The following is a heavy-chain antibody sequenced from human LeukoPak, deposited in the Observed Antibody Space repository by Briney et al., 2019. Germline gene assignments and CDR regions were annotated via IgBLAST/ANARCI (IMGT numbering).Heavy chain of an antibody. J-gene: IGHJ5*02. CDR1: GFTFSDYY. CDR3: AKGAELLWFGETSPFDP. Sequence: GGSLRLSCAASGFTFSDYYMSWIRQAPGKGLEWVSYISSSGNTVYYADSVKGRFTISRDNSKNTLYLQMNSLRAEDAAVYYCAKGAELLWFGETSPFDPWGQGALVTVSS. CDR2: ISSSGNTV. D-gene: IGHD3-10*01. V-gene: IGHV3-11*04.